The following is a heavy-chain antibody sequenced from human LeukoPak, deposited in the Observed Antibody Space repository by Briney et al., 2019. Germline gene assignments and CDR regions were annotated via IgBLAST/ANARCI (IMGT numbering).Heavy chain of an antibody. D-gene: IGHD5-12*01. CDR1: GFTFSTYW. CDR2: IKTDGSST. Sequence: PGGSLRLSCAASGFTFSTYWMHWVRQAPGKGLVCVLHIKTDGSSTTYADSVKGRFTISRDNAKDTLYLQMNSLRAEDTAVYYCARDRGYTQDYWGQGTLVTVSS. CDR3: ARDRGYTQDY. V-gene: IGHV3-74*01. J-gene: IGHJ4*02.